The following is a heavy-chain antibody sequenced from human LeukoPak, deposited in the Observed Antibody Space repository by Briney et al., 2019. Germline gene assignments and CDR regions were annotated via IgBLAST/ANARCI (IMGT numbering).Heavy chain of an antibody. V-gene: IGHV1-2*02. Sequence: ASVKVSCKASGYTFTGQYIHWVRQAPGQGLEWMGWIDPNSGGTNYAQKFQGRVTMTRDTSISTVYMELSRLTSDDTAVYYCASRSASGNWILAYWGQGSLVTLSS. CDR3: ASRSASGNWILAY. CDR2: IDPNSGGT. D-gene: IGHD3-10*01. CDR1: GYTFTGQY. J-gene: IGHJ4*02.